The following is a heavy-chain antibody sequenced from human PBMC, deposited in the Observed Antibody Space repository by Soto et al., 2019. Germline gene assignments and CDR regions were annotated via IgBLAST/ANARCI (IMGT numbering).Heavy chain of an antibody. J-gene: IGHJ5*02. V-gene: IGHV1-69*13. Sequence: GASVKVSCKASGGTFRSYAISWVRQAPGQGLEWMGGIIPIFGTANYAQKFQGRVTITADESTSTAYMELSSLRSEDTAVYYCAREGGLVRGVIRTPANWFDPWGQGTLVTVSS. CDR2: IIPIFGTA. CDR3: AREGGLVRGVIRTPANWFDP. D-gene: IGHD3-10*01. CDR1: GGTFRSYA.